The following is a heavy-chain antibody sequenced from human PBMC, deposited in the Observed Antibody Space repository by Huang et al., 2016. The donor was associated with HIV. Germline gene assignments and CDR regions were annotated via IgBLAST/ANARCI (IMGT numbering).Heavy chain of an antibody. Sequence: QVQLQQWGAGLLKPSETLSLTCAVYGGSFRDYYWSWIRPPPGKGLEGIGEINHSGSTNSNPYLMSRVTISVNTSKTQFSLKLNSVTAADTAVYYCARGTDYYDSSGREAFDIWGQGTMVTVSS. CDR2: INHSGST. CDR3: ARGTDYYDSSGREAFDI. J-gene: IGHJ3*02. D-gene: IGHD3-22*01. CDR1: GGSFRDYY. V-gene: IGHV4-34*01.